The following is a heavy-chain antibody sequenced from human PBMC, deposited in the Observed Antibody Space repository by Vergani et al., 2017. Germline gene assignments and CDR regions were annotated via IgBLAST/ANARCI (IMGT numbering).Heavy chain of an antibody. CDR1: GFSFTTYA. V-gene: IGHV3-23*01. CDR3: ASSDSSGYYFNYYYYGMDV. D-gene: IGHD3-22*01. J-gene: IGHJ6*02. Sequence: EVQLLESGGGLVQPGGSLRLSCAASGFSFTTYAMSWVRQAPGKGLEWVSTINTNGDYTRYGDSVKGRFTISRDNSKSTLYLQMNSLRAEDTAVYYCASSDSSGYYFNYYYYGMDVWGQGTTVTVSS. CDR2: INTNGDYT.